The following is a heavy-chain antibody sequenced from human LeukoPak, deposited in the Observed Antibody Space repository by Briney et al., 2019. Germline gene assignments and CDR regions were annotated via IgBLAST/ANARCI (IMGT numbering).Heavy chain of an antibody. CDR3: ARPYSSSWYGRYFDY. V-gene: IGHV4-34*01. Sequence: PSETLSLTCAVYGGSFSGYYWSWIRQPPGKGLEWIGEINHSGSTNYNPSLKSRVTISVDTSKNQFSLKLSSVTAADTAVYYCARPYSSSWYGRYFDYWGQGTLVTVSS. J-gene: IGHJ4*02. CDR2: INHSGST. D-gene: IGHD6-13*01. CDR1: GGSFSGYY.